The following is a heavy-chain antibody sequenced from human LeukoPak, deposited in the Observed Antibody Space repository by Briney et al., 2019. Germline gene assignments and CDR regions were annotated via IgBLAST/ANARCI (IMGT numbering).Heavy chain of an antibody. Sequence: ASVKVSCKTSGGTFSSSAITWVRQAPGQGLEWMGCISGYNGNTNYAQKLQGRVTMTTDTSTSTAYMELRSLRSDDTAVYYCARRRSEEFSFDCWGQGTLVTVSS. CDR1: GGTFSSSA. CDR2: ISGYNGNT. D-gene: IGHD6-19*01. V-gene: IGHV1-18*01. J-gene: IGHJ4*02. CDR3: ARRRSEEFSFDC.